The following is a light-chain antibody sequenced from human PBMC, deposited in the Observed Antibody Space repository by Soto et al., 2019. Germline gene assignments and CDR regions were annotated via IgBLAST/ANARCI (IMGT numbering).Light chain of an antibody. J-gene: IGLJ3*02. Sequence: QTVVTQEQSFSVSPGGTVTLTCGLNSGSVSTSYYPSWYQQTPGQAPRTLIHSTHTRSSGVPDRFSGSILGNKAALTITGAQADDESDYYCVLYMGGGISVFGGGTKLTVL. CDR3: VLYMGGGISV. V-gene: IGLV8-61*01. CDR1: SGSVSTSYY. CDR2: STH.